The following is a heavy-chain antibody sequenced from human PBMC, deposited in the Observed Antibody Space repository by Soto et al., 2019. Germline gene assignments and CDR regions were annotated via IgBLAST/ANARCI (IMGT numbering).Heavy chain of an antibody. J-gene: IGHJ6*02. CDR3: ARRGGVMITFGGVIESYYYYGMDV. CDR2: IDPSDSYT. Sequence: PGESLKISCKGSGYSFTSYWISWVRQMPGKGLEWMGRIDPSDSYTNYSPSFQGHVTISADESISTAYLQWSSLKASDTAMYYCARRGGVMITFGGVIESYYYYGMDVWGQGTTVTVSS. V-gene: IGHV5-10-1*01. D-gene: IGHD3-16*02. CDR1: GYSFTSYW.